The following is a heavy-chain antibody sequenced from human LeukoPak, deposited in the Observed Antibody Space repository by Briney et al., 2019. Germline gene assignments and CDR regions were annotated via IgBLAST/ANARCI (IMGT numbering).Heavy chain of an antibody. CDR1: GFTFSSYW. D-gene: IGHD3-22*01. J-gene: IGHJ4*02. Sequence: GGSLRLSCAASGFTFSSYWMRWVRQAPGKGLVWVSRINSDGSSTSYADSVKGRFTISRDNAKNTLYLQMNSLRAEDTAVYYCARGFYDSSGYYRELDYWGQGTLVTVSS. CDR3: ARGFYDSSGYYRELDY. CDR2: INSDGSST. V-gene: IGHV3-74*01.